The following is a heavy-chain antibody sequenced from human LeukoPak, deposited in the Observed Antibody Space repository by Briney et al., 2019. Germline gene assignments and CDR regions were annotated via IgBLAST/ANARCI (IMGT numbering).Heavy chain of an antibody. D-gene: IGHD2-8*01. Sequence: GGSLRLSCAASGFTFSSYAMSWVRQAPGKGLEWVSAISGSGGSTYYAGSVKGRFTISRDNSKNTLYLQMNSLRAEDTAVYYCAKDPFYCTNGVCSQYYFDYWGQGTLVTVSS. J-gene: IGHJ4*02. V-gene: IGHV3-23*01. CDR2: ISGSGGST. CDR1: GFTFSSYA. CDR3: AKDPFYCTNGVCSQYYFDY.